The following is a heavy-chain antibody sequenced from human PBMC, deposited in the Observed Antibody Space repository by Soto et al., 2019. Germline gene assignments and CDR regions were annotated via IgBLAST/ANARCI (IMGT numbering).Heavy chain of an antibody. CDR2: ISTYNGNT. Sequence: ASVKVSCKASGYTFITYGVSWVRQAPGQGLDWLGWISTYNGNTRYAERLQGRVTMTTDTTTNTAYMELRNLRSDDTAVYYCARGGDHSSGFDYWGQGTLVTVSS. V-gene: IGHV1-18*01. D-gene: IGHD3-22*01. J-gene: IGHJ4*02. CDR1: GYTFITYG. CDR3: ARGGDHSSGFDY.